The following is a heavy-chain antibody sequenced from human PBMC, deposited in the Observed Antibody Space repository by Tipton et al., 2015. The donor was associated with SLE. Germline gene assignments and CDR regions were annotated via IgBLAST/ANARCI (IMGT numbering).Heavy chain of an antibody. D-gene: IGHD3-16*01. J-gene: IGHJ3*02. CDR3: ASDLGYDAFDI. CDR2: IYYTGST. V-gene: IGHV4-59*01. Sequence: TLSLTCTVSGASISSYYWSWIRQPPGKGLEWIGYIYYTGSTKYNPSLKNRVTISVDTSKNQLSLKLRSVTAADTAVYYCASDLGYDAFDIWGQGTMVTVSS. CDR1: GASISSYY.